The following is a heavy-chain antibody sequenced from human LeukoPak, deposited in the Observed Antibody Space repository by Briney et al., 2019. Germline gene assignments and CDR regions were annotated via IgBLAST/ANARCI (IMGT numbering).Heavy chain of an antibody. CDR3: ARGLCSGGSCFWFDP. CDR1: GYTFITSS. CDR2: INAGNGNT. V-gene: IGHV1-3*01. Sequence: GASVKVSCKTLGYTFITSSIYWVRQAPGQRLEWMGWINAGNGNTKYSQKFQGRVTITRDTSASTAYMELSSLRSEDTAVYYCARGLCSGGSCFWFDPWGQGTLVTVSS. J-gene: IGHJ5*02. D-gene: IGHD2-15*01.